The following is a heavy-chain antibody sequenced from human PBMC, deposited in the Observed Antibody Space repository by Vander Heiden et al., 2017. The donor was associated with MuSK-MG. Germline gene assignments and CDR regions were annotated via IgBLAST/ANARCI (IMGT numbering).Heavy chain of an antibody. V-gene: IGHV3-21*01. J-gene: IGHJ4*02. CDR3: ARSSRSTFGGVIVTPIDY. CDR1: GFTFRSYS. CDR2: ISSSSSYI. D-gene: IGHD3-16*02. Sequence: EVQLVESGGGLVKPGGSLRLSCAASGFTFRSYSMNGVRQAPGKGLEWVSSISSSSSYIYYADSVKGRFTISRDNAKNSLYLQMNSLRAEDTAVYYCARSSRSTFGGVIVTPIDYWGQGPLGNVA.